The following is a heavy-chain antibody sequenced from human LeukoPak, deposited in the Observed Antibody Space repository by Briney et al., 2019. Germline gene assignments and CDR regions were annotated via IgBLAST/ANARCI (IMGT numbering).Heavy chain of an antibody. D-gene: IGHD1-26*01. V-gene: IGHV3-48*01. CDR1: GFTFSSYA. J-gene: IGHJ4*02. Sequence: GGSLRLSCAASGFTFSSYAMHWVRQAPGKGLEWVSYISSSSSTIYYADSVKGRFTISRDNAKNSLYLQMNSLRAEDTAVYYCARVSYSGYLDYWGQGTLVTVSS. CDR3: ARVSYSGYLDY. CDR2: ISSSSSTI.